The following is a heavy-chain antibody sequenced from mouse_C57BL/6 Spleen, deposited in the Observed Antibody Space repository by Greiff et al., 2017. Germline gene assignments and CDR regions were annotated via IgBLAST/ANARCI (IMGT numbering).Heavy chain of an antibody. CDR3: ARGKWYFDV. CDR1: GYAFSSSW. V-gene: IGHV1-82*01. J-gene: IGHJ1*03. CDR2: IYPGDGDT. Sequence: QVQLQQSGPELVKPGASVKISCKASGYAFSSSWMNWVKQRPGKGLEWIGRIYPGDGDTNYNGKFKGKATLTADKSSSTAYMQLSSLTSEDSAVYFCARGKWYFDVWGTGTTVTVSS.